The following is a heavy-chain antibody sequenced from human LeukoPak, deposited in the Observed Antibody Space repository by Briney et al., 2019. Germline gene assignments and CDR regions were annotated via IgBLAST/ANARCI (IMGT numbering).Heavy chain of an antibody. V-gene: IGHV3-49*03. Sequence: GRSLRLSCTASGFTFGDYAMSWFRQAPGKGLEWVGFIRSKAYGGTTEYAASVKGRFTISRDDSKSIAYLQMNSLKTEDTAVYYCTRGHATYYYASSGRSDYWGQGTLVTVSS. J-gene: IGHJ4*02. CDR2: IRSKAYGGTT. D-gene: IGHD3-22*01. CDR3: TRGHATYYYASSGRSDY. CDR1: GFTFGDYA.